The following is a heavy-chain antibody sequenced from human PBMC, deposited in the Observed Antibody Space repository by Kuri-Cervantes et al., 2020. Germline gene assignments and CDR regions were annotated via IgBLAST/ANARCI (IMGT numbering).Heavy chain of an antibody. CDR3: SKGGGGPQQFNY. J-gene: IGHJ4*02. D-gene: IGHD2-15*01. CDR1: GFTFSSYA. CDR2: ISGSGGST. Sequence: GESLKISCAASGFTFSSYAMSWVRQAPGKGLEWVSDISGSGGSTYYADSVKGRFTISRENSKSTLYVQMNSLRAEDTAIYYWSKGGGGPQQFNYWGQGTLVTVSS. V-gene: IGHV3-23*01.